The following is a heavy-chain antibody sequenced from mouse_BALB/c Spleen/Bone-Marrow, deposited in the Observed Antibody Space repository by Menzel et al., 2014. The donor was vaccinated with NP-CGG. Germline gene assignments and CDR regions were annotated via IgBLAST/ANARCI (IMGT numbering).Heavy chain of an antibody. V-gene: IGHV1-69*01. CDR3: ARGGHDFSLDY. Sequence: LVESGAELGMPGASVKMSRKASGYTFTDNWMYWVKQRPGQGLEWIGAIDTSDSYTNYNQKLMGKASLTVDASSSTAYVQVSSLTSDDSAVYYCARGGHDFSLDYWGQGTSVTVSS. CDR2: IDTSDSYT. D-gene: IGHD2-4*01. J-gene: IGHJ4*01. CDR1: GYTFTDNW.